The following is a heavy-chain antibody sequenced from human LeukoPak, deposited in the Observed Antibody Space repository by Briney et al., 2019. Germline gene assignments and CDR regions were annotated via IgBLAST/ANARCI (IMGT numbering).Heavy chain of an antibody. CDR2: IYYSGST. V-gene: IGHV4-59*01. Sequence: SETLSLTCTVSGGSISGYYWSWIRQPPGKGLEWIGYIYYSGSTNYNPSLKSRVTISVDTSKNQFSLKLSSVTAADTAVYYCARGRVGYKNYYFDYWGQGTLVTVSS. CDR1: GGSISGYY. D-gene: IGHD5-24*01. CDR3: ARGRVGYKNYYFDY. J-gene: IGHJ4*02.